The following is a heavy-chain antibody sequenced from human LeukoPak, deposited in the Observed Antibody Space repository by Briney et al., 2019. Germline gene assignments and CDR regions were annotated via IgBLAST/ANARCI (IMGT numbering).Heavy chain of an antibody. V-gene: IGHV1-2*02. J-gene: IGHJ4*02. CDR1: GYTFTGYY. Sequence: ASVKVSCKASGYTFTGYYMHWVRQAPGQGLEWMGWINPNSGDTNYTQKFQGRVTMTRDTSISTAYMELSRLRSDDTAVYYCASRQLPYNFDYWGQGTLVTASS. D-gene: IGHD1-1*01. CDR3: ASRQLPYNFDY. CDR2: INPNSGDT.